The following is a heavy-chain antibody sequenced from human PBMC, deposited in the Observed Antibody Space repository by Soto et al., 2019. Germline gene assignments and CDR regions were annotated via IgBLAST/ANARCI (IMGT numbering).Heavy chain of an antibody. J-gene: IGHJ4*02. CDR1: GGSISSSSYY. Sequence: SETLSLTCTVSGGSISSSSYYWGWIRQPPGKGLEWIGSIYYSGSTYYNPSLKSRVTISVDTSKNQFSLKLSSVTAADTAVYYRARHIRINPILASVGPTDYWGQGTLVTVSS. CDR3: ARHIRINPILASVGPTDY. CDR2: IYYSGST. V-gene: IGHV4-39*01. D-gene: IGHD2-15*01.